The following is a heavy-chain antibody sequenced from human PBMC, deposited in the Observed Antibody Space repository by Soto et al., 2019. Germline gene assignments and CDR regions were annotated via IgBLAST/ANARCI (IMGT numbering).Heavy chain of an antibody. Sequence: GGSLRLSCAASGFTFSSYGMHWVRQAPGKGLEWVAVISYDGSNKYYADSVKGRFTISRDNAKNSLYLQMNSLRAEDTAVYYCASNYGMDVSGQGTTVIVSS. CDR2: ISYDGSNK. V-gene: IGHV3-30*03. CDR1: GFTFSSYG. CDR3: ASNYGMDV. J-gene: IGHJ6*02.